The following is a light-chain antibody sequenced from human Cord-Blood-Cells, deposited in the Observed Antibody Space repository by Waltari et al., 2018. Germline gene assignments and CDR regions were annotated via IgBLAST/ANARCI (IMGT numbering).Light chain of an antibody. CDR1: QSVSSSY. CDR2: GAS. Sequence: RATLSCRASQSVSSSYLAWYQQKPGQAPRLLIYGASSRATGIPDRFCGSGSGTDFTLTISRLEPEDFAVYYCQQYGSSPLTFGGGTKVEIK. J-gene: IGKJ4*01. CDR3: QQYGSSPLT. V-gene: IGKV3-20*01.